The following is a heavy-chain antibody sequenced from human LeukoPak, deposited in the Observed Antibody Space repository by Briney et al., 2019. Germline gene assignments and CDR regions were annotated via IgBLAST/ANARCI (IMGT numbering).Heavy chain of an antibody. CDR3: ARHGRVRALDY. CDR1: GGSFSGYY. Sequence: SETLSLTCAVYGGSFSGYYWSWIRQPPGKGLEWIGEINHSGSTNYNPSLKSRVTISVDTSKNQFSLKLSSVTAADTAVYYCARHGRVRALDYWGQGTLVTVSS. J-gene: IGHJ4*02. D-gene: IGHD3-10*01. V-gene: IGHV4-34*01. CDR2: INHSGST.